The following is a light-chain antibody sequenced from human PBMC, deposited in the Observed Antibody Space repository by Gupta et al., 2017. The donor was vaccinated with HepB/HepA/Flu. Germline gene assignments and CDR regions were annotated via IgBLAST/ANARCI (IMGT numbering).Light chain of an antibody. V-gene: IGKV3-20*01. Sequence: EIELTRSPGTLSLSPGERATLSCRASQSVSSSYLAWYQQKPGQAPRLIIYDASSRATGIPDRFSGSEAGKDFTLTSSRLEDEDFAVYYWQHDRSSLTFGGGTKVEIK. CDR1: QSVSSSY. CDR2: DAS. CDR3: QHDRSSLT. J-gene: IGKJ4*01.